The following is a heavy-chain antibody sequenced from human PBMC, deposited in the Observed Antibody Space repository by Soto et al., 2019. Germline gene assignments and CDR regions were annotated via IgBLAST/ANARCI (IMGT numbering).Heavy chain of an antibody. V-gene: IGHV4-39*01. Sequence: KPSETLSLTCTVSGGSISSSSYYWGWIRQPPGKGLEWIGSIYYSGSTYYNPSLKSRVTISVDTSKDQFSLKLSSVTAADTAVYYCAGQLLYYYGMDVWGQGXTVTVYS. CDR3: AGQLLYYYGMDV. J-gene: IGHJ6*02. CDR1: GGSISSSSYY. CDR2: IYYSGST.